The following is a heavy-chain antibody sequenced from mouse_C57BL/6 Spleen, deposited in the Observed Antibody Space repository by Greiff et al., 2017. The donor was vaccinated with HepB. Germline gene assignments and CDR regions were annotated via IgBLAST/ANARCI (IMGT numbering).Heavy chain of an antibody. V-gene: IGHV11-2*01. CDR3: MIYYYGSSLYFDY. Sequence: EVHLVETGGGLVQPGGSRGLSCEGSGFTFSGFWMSWVRQTPGKTLEWIGDINSDGSAINYAPSIKDRFTIFRDNDKSTLYLQMSNVRSEDTATYFCMIYYYGSSLYFDYWGQGTTLTVSS. J-gene: IGHJ2*01. CDR1: GFTFSGFW. D-gene: IGHD1-1*01. CDR2: INSDGSAI.